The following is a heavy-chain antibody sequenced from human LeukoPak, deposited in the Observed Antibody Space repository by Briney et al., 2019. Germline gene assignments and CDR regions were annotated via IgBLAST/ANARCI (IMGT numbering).Heavy chain of an antibody. V-gene: IGHV1-46*01. CDR2: INPSGGST. CDR1: GYTFTSYY. J-gene: IGHJ4*01. D-gene: IGHD3-10*01. CDR3: ARDGRGSGSYYNICLY. Sequence: ASVTVSCKASGYTFTSYYMHWVRQAPGQGLEWMGIINPSGGSTSYAQKFQGRVTMTRDTSTSTVYMELSSLRSEDTAVYYCARDGRGSGSYYNICLYWGQGTLVTVSS.